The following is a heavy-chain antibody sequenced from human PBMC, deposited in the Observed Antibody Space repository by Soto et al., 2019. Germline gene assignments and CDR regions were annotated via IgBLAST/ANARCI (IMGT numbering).Heavy chain of an antibody. J-gene: IGHJ5*02. CDR3: ARGSYYCRPTTCSYNWFKP. V-gene: IGHV4-59*01. CDR2: IYHSGST. D-gene: IGHD3-22*01. CDR1: GDSITNCY. Sequence: PSETLSLTCSVSGDSITNCYWNWIRQPPGKGLEWIGNIYHSGSTNYNPSLKSRVALSVDTSQNQVSLRLRSVTAADAAVYYCARGSYYCRPTTCSYNWFKPWGRGILVTVCS.